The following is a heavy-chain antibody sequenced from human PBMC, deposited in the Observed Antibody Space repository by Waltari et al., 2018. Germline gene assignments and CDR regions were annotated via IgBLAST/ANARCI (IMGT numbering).Heavy chain of an antibody. CDR3: ARALPPGDFWSGYYPHYYYYYYMDV. J-gene: IGHJ6*03. D-gene: IGHD3-3*01. CDR2: IYYSGST. V-gene: IGHV4-59*01. CDR1: GGSISSYY. Sequence: QVQLQESGPGLVKPSETLSLTCTVSGGSISSYYWSWIRQPPGKGLEWIGYIYYSGSTTDNPSLKSRVTIAVDTSKNQFSLKLSAVTAADTAVYYCARALPPGDFWSGYYPHYYYYYYMDVWGKGTTVTISS.